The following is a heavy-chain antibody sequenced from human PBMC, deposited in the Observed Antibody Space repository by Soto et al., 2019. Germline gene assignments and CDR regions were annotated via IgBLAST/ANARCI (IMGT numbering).Heavy chain of an antibody. D-gene: IGHD6-13*01. Sequence: LSQTLSLTCAISGDSVSSNSAAWNWIRQSPSRGLEWLGRTYYRSKWYNDYAVSVKSRITINPDTSKNQFSLQLNSVTPEDTAVYYCARAMSGGIAAAGTGTWFDPSGQGTLVTVSS. CDR3: ARAMSGGIAAAGTGTWFDP. CDR1: GDSVSSNSAA. CDR2: TYYRSKWYN. J-gene: IGHJ5*02. V-gene: IGHV6-1*01.